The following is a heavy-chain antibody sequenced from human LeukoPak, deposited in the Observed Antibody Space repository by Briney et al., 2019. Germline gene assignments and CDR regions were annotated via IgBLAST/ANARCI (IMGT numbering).Heavy chain of an antibody. CDR2: INHSGGT. D-gene: IGHD2-2*01. Sequence: SETLSLTCAVYGGSFSGYYWSWIRQPPGKGLEWIGEINHSGGTNYNPSLKSRVTISVDTSKNQFSLKLSSVTAADTAVYYCARVSAWSSTSHSTYGMDVWGQGTTVTVSS. CDR3: ARVSAWSSTSHSTYGMDV. J-gene: IGHJ6*02. V-gene: IGHV4-34*01. CDR1: GGSFSGYY.